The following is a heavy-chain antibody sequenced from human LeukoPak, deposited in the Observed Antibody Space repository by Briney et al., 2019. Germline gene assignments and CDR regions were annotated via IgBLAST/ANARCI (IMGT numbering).Heavy chain of an antibody. J-gene: IGHJ4*02. D-gene: IGHD4-17*01. Sequence: ASVKVSCKASGDTFTSYYMHWVRQAPGQGLEWMGIINPSGGSTSYAQKFQGRVTMTRDTSTSTVYMELSSLRSEDTAVYYCAREAVYGDYGQPNFDYWGQGTLVTVSS. CDR3: AREAVYGDYGQPNFDY. V-gene: IGHV1-46*01. CDR2: INPSGGST. CDR1: GDTFTSYY.